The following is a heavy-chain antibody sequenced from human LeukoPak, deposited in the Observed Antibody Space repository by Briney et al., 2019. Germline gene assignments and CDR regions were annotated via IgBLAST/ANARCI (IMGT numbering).Heavy chain of an antibody. V-gene: IGHV3-21*01. CDR1: GFTFSSYS. CDR3: ARDLVDYDSSGYYPTWNY. D-gene: IGHD3-22*01. Sequence: GGSLRLSCAASGFTFSSYSMNWVRQAPGKGLEWVSSISSSSSYIYYADSVKGRFTISRDNAKNSLYLQMNSLRAEDTAVYYCARDLVDYDSSGYYPTWNYWGQGTLVTVSS. J-gene: IGHJ4*02. CDR2: ISSSSSYI.